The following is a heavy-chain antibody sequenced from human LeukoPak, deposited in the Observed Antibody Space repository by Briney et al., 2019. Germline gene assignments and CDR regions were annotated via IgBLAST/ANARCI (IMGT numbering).Heavy chain of an antibody. J-gene: IGHJ3*02. Sequence: GGSLRLSCAASGFTFDDYGMSWVRQAPGKGLEWVSGINWNGGSTGYADSVKGRFTISRDNAKNSLYLQMNSLRAEDTALYYCARAAYYSSGSYYGAFDIWGQGTMVTVSS. V-gene: IGHV3-20*04. CDR1: GFTFDDYG. CDR2: INWNGGST. CDR3: ARAAYYSSGSYYGAFDI. D-gene: IGHD3-10*01.